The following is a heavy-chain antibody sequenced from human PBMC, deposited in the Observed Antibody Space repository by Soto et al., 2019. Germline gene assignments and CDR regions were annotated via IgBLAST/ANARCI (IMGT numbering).Heavy chain of an antibody. V-gene: IGHV2-5*02. D-gene: IGHD6-19*01. CDR3: AHIVVAGLGYYFEY. CDR2: IYWDDDK. J-gene: IGHJ4*02. Sequence: QITLKESGPTLVKPTQTLTLTCTFSGFSLSSTRMAVGWIRQPPGKALEWLALIYWDDDKRYSPFLKSRLTINKDTPKNPVVLTMSNMDPVDKARYYCAHIVVAGLGYYFEYWGQGTLVTVSS. CDR1: GFSLSSTRMA.